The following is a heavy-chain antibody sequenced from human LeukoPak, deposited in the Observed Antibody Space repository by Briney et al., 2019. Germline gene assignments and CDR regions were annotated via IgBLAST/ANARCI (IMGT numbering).Heavy chain of an antibody. CDR1: GFTLSSYA. CDR3: AKVMKGSERLTMVRGVIIKTAGLYYMDV. J-gene: IGHJ6*03. Sequence: GGSLRLSCAASGFTLSSYAMSWVRPAPGKGLGWVSSISASGGSTNYADSVKGRFTISRDNSKNTVYLQMNSLRAEDTAVYYCAKVMKGSERLTMVRGVIIKTAGLYYMDVWGKGTTVTVSS. D-gene: IGHD3-10*01. CDR2: ISASGGST. V-gene: IGHV3-23*01.